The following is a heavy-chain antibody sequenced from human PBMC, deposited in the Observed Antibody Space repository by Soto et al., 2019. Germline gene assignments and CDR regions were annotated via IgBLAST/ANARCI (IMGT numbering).Heavy chain of an antibody. D-gene: IGHD3-22*01. V-gene: IGHV4-34*01. Sequence: NPSETLSLTCSVYGGSFSGYYWSWIRQPPGKGLEWIGEINHSGSTNYNPSLKSRVTISVDTSKNQFSLKLSSVTAADTAVYYCARLRGDSSGLRWFDPWGQGTLVTVSS. CDR3: ARLRGDSSGLRWFDP. CDR1: GGSFSGYY. CDR2: INHSGST. J-gene: IGHJ5*02.